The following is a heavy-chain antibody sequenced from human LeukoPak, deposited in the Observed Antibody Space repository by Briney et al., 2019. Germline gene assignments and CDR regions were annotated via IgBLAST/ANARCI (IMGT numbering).Heavy chain of an antibody. V-gene: IGHV3-7*03. D-gene: IGHD6-19*01. CDR3: ARDGSGRYGNWYFDL. CDR1: GFTFSSYW. Sequence: GGSLRLSCAASGFTFSSYWMSWVRQAPGKGMEWVANIKQDGSEKYYVDSVKGRFIISRDNAKNSLSLQMNSLRAEDTAVYYCARDGSGRYGNWYFDLWGLGTLVTVSS. J-gene: IGHJ2*01. CDR2: IKQDGSEK.